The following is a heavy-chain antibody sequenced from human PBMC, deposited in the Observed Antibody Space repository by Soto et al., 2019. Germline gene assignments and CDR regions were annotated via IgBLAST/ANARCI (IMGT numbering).Heavy chain of an antibody. CDR1: GFTFSSYG. CDR2: IWYDGSNK. J-gene: IGHJ4*02. V-gene: IGHV3-33*01. D-gene: IGHD3-22*01. CDR3: ARSPLQDYYDSSGYLTNYPDY. Sequence: GGSLRLSCAASGFTFSSYGMHWVRQAPGKGLEWVAVIWYDGSNKYYADSVKGRFTISRDNSKNTLYLQMNSLRAEDTAVYYCARSPLQDYYDSSGYLTNYPDYWGQGTLVTVSS.